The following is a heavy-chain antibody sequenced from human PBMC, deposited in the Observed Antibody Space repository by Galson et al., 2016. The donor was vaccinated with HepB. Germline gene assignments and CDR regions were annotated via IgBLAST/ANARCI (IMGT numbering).Heavy chain of an antibody. J-gene: IGHJ4*02. V-gene: IGHV3-48*04. CDR2: ISSSSTTM. Sequence: SLRLSCAASGFTFNNYSMHWVRQAPGKGLEWVSYISSSSTTMYYADSVKGRFTISRDNPKYSLYLQMNSLRAEDTAVYYCARGHSFDDWGQGTLVTVSS. CDR1: GFTFNNYS. CDR3: ARGHSFDD.